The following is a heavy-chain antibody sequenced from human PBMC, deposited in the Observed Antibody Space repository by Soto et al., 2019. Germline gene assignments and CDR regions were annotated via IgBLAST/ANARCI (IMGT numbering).Heavy chain of an antibody. CDR2: ISSTSTYT. CDR1: GFTFRSYA. D-gene: IGHD6-19*01. Sequence: XGSLILSCAASGFTFRSYAMNWVRQTQEKGLEWVSSISSTSTYTHYADSVKGRFTISRDNANNSLFLQMNSLRAEDTAIYYCARDLALAGNYWGQGALVTVS. V-gene: IGHV3-21*01. J-gene: IGHJ4*02. CDR3: ARDLALAGNY.